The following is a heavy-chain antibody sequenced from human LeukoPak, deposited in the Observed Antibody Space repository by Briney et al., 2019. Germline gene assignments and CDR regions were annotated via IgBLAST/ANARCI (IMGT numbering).Heavy chain of an antibody. CDR3: ARTVIVLMVFDY. J-gene: IGHJ4*02. V-gene: IGHV4-59*08. CDR2: IYYSGST. Sequence: PSETLSLTCTVSGGSISSYYWSWIRQPPGKGLEWIGYIYYSGSTYYNPSLKSRVTISVDTSKNQFSLKLSSVTAADTAVYYCARTVIVLMVFDYWGQGTLVTVSS. CDR1: GGSISSYY. D-gene: IGHD2-8*01.